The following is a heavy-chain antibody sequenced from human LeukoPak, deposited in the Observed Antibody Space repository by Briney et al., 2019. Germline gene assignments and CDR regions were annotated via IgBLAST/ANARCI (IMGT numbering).Heavy chain of an antibody. CDR1: GFTFSSYG. CDR3: AKEGAAGGKMQFCFDY. V-gene: IGHV3-33*03. Sequence: GGSLRLSCAASGFTFSSYGMHWVRQAPGKGLEWVAVIWYDGSNKYYADSVKGRFTISRDNSKNTLFLEMNSLRAEDTAVYYCAKEGAAGGKMQFCFDYWGQGTLVTVSS. J-gene: IGHJ4*02. D-gene: IGHD6-13*01. CDR2: IWYDGSNK.